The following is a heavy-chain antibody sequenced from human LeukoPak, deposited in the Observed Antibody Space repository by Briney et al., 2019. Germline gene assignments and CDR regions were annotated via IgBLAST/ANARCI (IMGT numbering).Heavy chain of an antibody. CDR2: INHSGST. D-gene: IGHD3-16*02. CDR1: GGSLSGYY. J-gene: IGHJ4*02. CDR3: ARGGMYYDYVWGSYRSETKQYYFDY. V-gene: IGHV4-34*01. Sequence: PSETLSLTCAVYGGSLSGYYWSWIRQPPGKGLEWIGEINHSGSTNYNPSLKSRVTISVDTSKNQFSLKLSSVTAADTAVYYCARGGMYYDYVWGSYRSETKQYYFDYWGQGTLVTVSS.